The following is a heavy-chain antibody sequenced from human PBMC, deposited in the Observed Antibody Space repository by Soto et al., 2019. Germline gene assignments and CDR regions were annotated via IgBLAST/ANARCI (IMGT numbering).Heavy chain of an antibody. CDR3: TTLDIVSTITVVVGYDCVDY. J-gene: IGHJ4*02. D-gene: IGHD5-12*01. V-gene: IGHV3-15*01. Sequence: EVQLVESGGGLVKPGGSLRLSCAASGFTFSNAWMSWVRQAPGKGLEWVARIKSKTDGGTKDYAAPVKGRFTISRDDSKNTLYLQMNSLKTEDTSVYYCTTLDIVSTITVVVGYDCVDYWGQGTLVTVSS. CDR2: IKSKTDGGTK. CDR1: GFTFSNAW.